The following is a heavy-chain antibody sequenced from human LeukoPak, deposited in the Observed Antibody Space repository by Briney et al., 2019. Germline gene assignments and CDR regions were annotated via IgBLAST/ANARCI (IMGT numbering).Heavy chain of an antibody. J-gene: IGHJ4*02. V-gene: IGHV3-21*01. Sequence: GGSLRLSCAASGFTFSTYSMNWVRQAPGKGLEWVSAISSDGKYIYYADSVKGRFTVSRDNAKNSLYLQMSSLRAEDTAVYYCARESTRDRPGCWGQGTLVTVSS. CDR3: ARESTRDRPGC. CDR1: GFTFSTYS. CDR2: ISSDGKYI. D-gene: IGHD6-19*01.